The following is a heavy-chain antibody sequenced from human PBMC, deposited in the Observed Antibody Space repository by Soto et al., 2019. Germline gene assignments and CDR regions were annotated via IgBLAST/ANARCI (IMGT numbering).Heavy chain of an antibody. CDR3: ARERGPERSQWLRKIAGADFDY. J-gene: IGHJ4*02. CDR1: GFTFSDYY. Sequence: GGSPRLSCAASGFTFSDYYMSWIRQAPGKGLEWVSYISSSGSTIYYADSVKGRFTISRDNAKNSLYLQMNSLRAEDTAVYYCARERGPERSQWLRKIAGADFDYWGQGTLVTVSS. D-gene: IGHD5-12*01. V-gene: IGHV3-11*01. CDR2: ISSSGSTI.